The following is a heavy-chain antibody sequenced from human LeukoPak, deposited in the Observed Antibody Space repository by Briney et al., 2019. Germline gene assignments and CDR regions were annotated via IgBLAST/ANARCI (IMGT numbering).Heavy chain of an antibody. Sequence: GGSLRLSCAASGFTFINYAMHWVRQAPGKGLEWVALISYDGSNKYYADSVKGRFTISRDNSRNTLYLQMNSLRAEDTAVYYCARHYGPWGQGTLVTVSS. CDR3: ARHYGP. J-gene: IGHJ5*02. CDR1: GFTFINYA. V-gene: IGHV3-30-3*01. CDR2: ISYDGSNK. D-gene: IGHD3-16*01.